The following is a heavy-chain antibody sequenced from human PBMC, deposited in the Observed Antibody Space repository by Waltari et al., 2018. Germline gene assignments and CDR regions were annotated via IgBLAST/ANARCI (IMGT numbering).Heavy chain of an antibody. J-gene: IGHJ6*02. D-gene: IGHD4-17*01. CDR2: IYHSGST. CDR1: GYSISSGYY. V-gene: IGHV4-38-2*01. Sequence: QVQLQESGPGLVKPSETLSLTCAVSGYSISSGYYWGWIRQPPGKGLEWIGSIYHSGSTYYNPSLKSRVTIPVDTSKNQFSLKLSSVTAADTAVYYCASYGDYVDYYYYYGMDVWGQGTTVTVSS. CDR3: ASYGDYVDYYYYYGMDV.